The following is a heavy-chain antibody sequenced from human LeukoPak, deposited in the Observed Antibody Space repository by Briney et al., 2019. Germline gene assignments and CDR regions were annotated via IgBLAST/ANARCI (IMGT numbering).Heavy chain of an antibody. Sequence: ASVKVSCKASRYTFTGYYMDWVRQAPGRVLEWMGLIDPDGGNTNYAQNFQGRVTLTRDTSTSTLYMELSSLRSEDTAIYYCARIRDGYNDAYDLWGQGTVVTVPS. J-gene: IGHJ3*01. D-gene: IGHD5-24*01. CDR1: RYTFTGYY. V-gene: IGHV1-46*01. CDR3: ARIRDGYNDAYDL. CDR2: IDPDGGNT.